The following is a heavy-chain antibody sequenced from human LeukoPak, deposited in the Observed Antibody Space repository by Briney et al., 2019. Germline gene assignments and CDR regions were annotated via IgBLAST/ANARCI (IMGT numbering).Heavy chain of an antibody. CDR2: INHSGST. D-gene: IGHD4-17*01. CDR3: ARDRDYGGNSWAFDI. Sequence: SETLFLTCAVYGGSFSGYYWSWIRQPPGKGLDWIGEINHSGSTNYNPSLKSRVTISVDTSKNQFSLKLSSVTAADTAVYYCARDRDYGGNSWAFDIWGQGTMVTVSS. CDR1: GGSFSGYY. J-gene: IGHJ3*02. V-gene: IGHV4-34*09.